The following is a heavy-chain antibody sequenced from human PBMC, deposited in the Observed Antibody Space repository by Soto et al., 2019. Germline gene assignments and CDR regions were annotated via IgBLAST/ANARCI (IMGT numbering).Heavy chain of an antibody. V-gene: IGHV5-51*01. Sequence: GESLKISCKGSGHIFSKYWIGWVRQMPGKGLEWMGIIYPGESDTRYSPSFQGQVTITVDKSINTAYLQWSRLKASDTAIYYCARQRLWGTSGYYYFENWGQGTLVTVSS. D-gene: IGHD3-22*01. CDR3: ARQRLWGTSGYYYFEN. J-gene: IGHJ4*02. CDR1: GHIFSKYW. CDR2: IYPGESDT.